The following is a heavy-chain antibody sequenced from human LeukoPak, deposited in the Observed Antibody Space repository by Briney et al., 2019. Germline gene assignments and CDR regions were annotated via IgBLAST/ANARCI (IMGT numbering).Heavy chain of an antibody. CDR1: GFTFSSYA. Sequence: GGSLRLSCAASGFTFSSYAMHWVRQAPGKGLEYVSAISSNGGSTYYANSVKGRFTISRDNSKNTLYLQMGSLRAEDTAVYYCAREGIHWGQGTLVTVSS. CDR2: ISSNGGST. J-gene: IGHJ4*02. V-gene: IGHV3-64*01. CDR3: AREGIH.